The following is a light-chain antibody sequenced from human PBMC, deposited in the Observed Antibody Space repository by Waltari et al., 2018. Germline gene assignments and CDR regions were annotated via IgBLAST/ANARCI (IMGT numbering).Light chain of an antibody. J-gene: IGLJ3*02. CDR1: SSNIGSTY. CDR2: RNN. V-gene: IGLV1-47*01. Sequence: QSVLTQPPSASGTPGQRVTVSCSGSSSNIGSTYVYWYQQLPGTAPRLLIYRNNHGPRGVPDRFSGSKSGPSASLAISGLRSEDEADYYCATWDDSLSAWVFGGGTKLTVL. CDR3: ATWDDSLSAWV.